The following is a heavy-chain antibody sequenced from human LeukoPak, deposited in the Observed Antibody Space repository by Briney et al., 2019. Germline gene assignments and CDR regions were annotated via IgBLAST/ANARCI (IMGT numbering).Heavy chain of an antibody. V-gene: IGHV4-34*01. D-gene: IGHD3-10*01. CDR3: ASITGGFDY. J-gene: IGHJ4*02. Sequence: PSETLSLTCAVYGGSFSGYYWSWIRQPPGKGLEWIGEINHSGGTNYNPSLKSRVTISVDTSKNQFSLKLSSVTAADTAVYYCASITGGFDYWGQGTLVTVSS. CDR2: INHSGGT. CDR1: GGSFSGYY.